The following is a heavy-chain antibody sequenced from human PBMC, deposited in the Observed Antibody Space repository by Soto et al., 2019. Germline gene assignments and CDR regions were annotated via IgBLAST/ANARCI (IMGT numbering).Heavy chain of an antibody. D-gene: IGHD3-10*01. CDR3: AKLLSPTGTP. Sequence: GVSLRLSCAASGFTFSSYGVHWVRQAPGKGLEWVAVISYDGSNKYYADSVKGRFTISRDNSKNTLYLQMNSLRAEDTAVYYCAKLLSPTGTPWGQGTLVTVSS. CDR2: ISYDGSNK. CDR1: GFTFSSYG. J-gene: IGHJ5*02. V-gene: IGHV3-30*18.